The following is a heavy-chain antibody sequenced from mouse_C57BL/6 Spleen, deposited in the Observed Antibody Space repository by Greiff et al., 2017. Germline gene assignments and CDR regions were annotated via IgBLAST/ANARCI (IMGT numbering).Heavy chain of an antibody. Sequence: VQLQQSGTELVKPGASVKLSCKASGYTFTSSWMPWVKQRPGQGLAWIGNINPSNGGTNYNEKFKSKATLTVDKSSSTAYMQLSSLTSEDSAVYYCAREETVVARGYFDVWGTGTTVTVSS. V-gene: IGHV1-53*01. D-gene: IGHD1-1*01. CDR3: AREETVVARGYFDV. J-gene: IGHJ1*03. CDR1: GYTFTSSW. CDR2: INPSNGGT.